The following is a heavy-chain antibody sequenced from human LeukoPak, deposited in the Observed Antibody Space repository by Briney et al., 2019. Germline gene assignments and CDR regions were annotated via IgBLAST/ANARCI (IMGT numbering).Heavy chain of an antibody. CDR1: GGSISSGGYY. Sequence: SETLSLTCTVSGGSISSGGYYWSWIRQPPGKGLEWIGYIYHSGSTYYNPSLKSRVTISVDRSKNQFSLKLSSVTAADTAVYYCARDLTGDQNDFWSGSNWFDPWGQGTLVTVSS. J-gene: IGHJ5*02. V-gene: IGHV4-30-2*01. CDR2: IYHSGST. D-gene: IGHD3-3*01. CDR3: ARDLTGDQNDFWSGSNWFDP.